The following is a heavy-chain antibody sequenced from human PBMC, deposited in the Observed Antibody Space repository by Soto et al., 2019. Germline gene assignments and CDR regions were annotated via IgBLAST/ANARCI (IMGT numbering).Heavy chain of an antibody. J-gene: IGHJ5*02. CDR2: IYYSGST. V-gene: IGHV4-59*08. Sequence: SETLPLTCTVSGGSISSDYWSWIRQPPGKGLEWIGYIYYSGSTNYNPSLKSRVTISVDTSKNQFSLKLSSVTAADTAVYYCARGYCSSTSCYFGWFDPWGQGTLVTVSS. CDR3: ARGYCSSTSCYFGWFDP. D-gene: IGHD2-2*01. CDR1: GGSISSDY.